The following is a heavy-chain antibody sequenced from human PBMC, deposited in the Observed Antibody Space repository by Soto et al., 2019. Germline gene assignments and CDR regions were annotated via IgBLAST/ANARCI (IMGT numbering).Heavy chain of an antibody. Sequence: QVQLQESGPGLVKPSQTLSLTCTVSGGSISSGGYYWRWIRQHPGKGLEWIGYIYHSGTTYYNTSLKSRVTITVDTSKNRFSLKMSSVTVADTAVYYCARHRGYSSYDYFDSWGQGTLVTVST. CDR1: GGSISSGGYY. D-gene: IGHD5-12*01. CDR2: IYHSGTT. V-gene: IGHV4-31*03. CDR3: ARHRGYSSYDYFDS. J-gene: IGHJ4*02.